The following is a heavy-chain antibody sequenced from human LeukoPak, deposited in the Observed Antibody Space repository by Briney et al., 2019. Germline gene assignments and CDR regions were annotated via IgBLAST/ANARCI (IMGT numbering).Heavy chain of an antibody. D-gene: IGHD2-21*02. V-gene: IGHV3-23*01. CDR1: GFTFSSYA. J-gene: IGHJ4*02. Sequence: GGSLRLSCVASGFTFSSYAMSWVRQAPGKGLKWVSGISGSGRSRYYVDSERGRFTISRDNSKNTLYLQMNSLRAEDTAVYYCANCGGDCYPDYWGQGTLVTVSS. CDR2: ISGSGRSR. CDR3: ANCGGDCYPDY.